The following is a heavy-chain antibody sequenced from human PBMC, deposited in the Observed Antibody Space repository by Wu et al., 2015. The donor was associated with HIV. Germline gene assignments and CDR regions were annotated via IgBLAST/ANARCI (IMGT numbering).Heavy chain of an antibody. CDR3: ARDAYGVYLRSYYNYGLDS. Sequence: QEQLVQSGTEVKKPGASVKVSCKASGYTFTGYYIHWVRQASGQGLEWVGWINPNSGGTNYAQKFQGRVTMTRDTSISTAYMDLSRLTSDDTAVYYXARDAYGVYLRSYYNYGLDSGAKGPRSPSP. CDR1: GYTFTGYY. J-gene: IGHJ6*02. V-gene: IGHV1-2*02. CDR2: INPNSGGT. D-gene: IGHD3-10*01.